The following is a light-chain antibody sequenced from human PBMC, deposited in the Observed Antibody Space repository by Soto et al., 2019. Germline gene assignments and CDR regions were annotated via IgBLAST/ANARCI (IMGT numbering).Light chain of an antibody. CDR2: EVF. Sequence: QSALTQPASVSGSPGQSITISCTGTSSDVGGYNYVSWYQQHPGKVPKLMIYEVFRRPSGISDRFSGSKSGNTDSLTISGLQAEDEADYYCCSYTTTRTFVFGGGTKLTFL. CDR3: CSYTTTRTFV. V-gene: IGLV2-14*03. CDR1: SSDVGGYNY. J-gene: IGLJ2*01.